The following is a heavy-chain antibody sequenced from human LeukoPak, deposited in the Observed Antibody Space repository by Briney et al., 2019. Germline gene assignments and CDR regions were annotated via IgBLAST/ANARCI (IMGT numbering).Heavy chain of an antibody. D-gene: IGHD6-13*01. V-gene: IGHV4-59*01. Sequence: PSETLSLTCTVSGGSISSYYWSWIRQPPGKGLEWIGYIYYSGSTNYNPSLKGRVTISVDTSKNQFSLKLSSVTAADTAVYYCATGYSSSWYTSYYYGMDVWGQGTTVTVSS. CDR2: IYYSGST. CDR3: ATGYSSSWYTSYYYGMDV. J-gene: IGHJ6*02. CDR1: GGSISSYY.